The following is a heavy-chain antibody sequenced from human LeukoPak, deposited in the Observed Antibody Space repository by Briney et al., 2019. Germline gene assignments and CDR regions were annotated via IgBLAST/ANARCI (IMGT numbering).Heavy chain of an antibody. CDR3: ARDLYYYDSSGYYADFDY. D-gene: IGHD3-22*01. CDR1: GYSISSGYY. Sequence: SETLSLTCTVSGYSISSGYYWGWIRPPPGKGLEWIGSIYHSGSTYYNPSLKSRVTISVDTSKNQFSLKLSSVTAADTAVYYCARDLYYYDSSGYYADFDYWGQGTLVTVSS. V-gene: IGHV4-38-2*02. CDR2: IYHSGST. J-gene: IGHJ4*02.